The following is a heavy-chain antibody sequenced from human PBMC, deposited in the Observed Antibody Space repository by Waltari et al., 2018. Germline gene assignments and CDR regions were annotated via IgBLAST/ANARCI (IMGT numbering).Heavy chain of an antibody. CDR3: ARGTGYSSGWFGY. J-gene: IGHJ5*01. D-gene: IGHD6-19*01. Sequence: QVQLVQSGAEVKKPGASVKVSCKASGYTFTGYYMHWVRQAPGQGLEWMGWINPNRGGTKHGEKFQGWVTMTRDTSISTAYRELSRLRSDDTAVYYCARGTGYSSGWFGYWGQGTLVTVSS. CDR2: INPNRGGT. CDR1: GYTFTGYY. V-gene: IGHV1-2*04.